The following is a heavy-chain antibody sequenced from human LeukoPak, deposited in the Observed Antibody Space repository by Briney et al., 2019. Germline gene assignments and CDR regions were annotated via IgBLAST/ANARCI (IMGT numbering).Heavy chain of an antibody. V-gene: IGHV3-23*01. CDR3: AKDLDTVTTSYMDV. D-gene: IGHD4-17*01. CDR2: ISGSGGST. J-gene: IGHJ6*03. CDR1: GFTFSSYA. Sequence: GGSLRLYCAASGFTFSSYAMSWVRQAPGKGLEWVSAISGSGGSTYYADSVKGRFTISRDNSKNTLYLQMNSLRAEDTAVYYCAKDLDTVTTSYMDVWGKGTTVTVSS.